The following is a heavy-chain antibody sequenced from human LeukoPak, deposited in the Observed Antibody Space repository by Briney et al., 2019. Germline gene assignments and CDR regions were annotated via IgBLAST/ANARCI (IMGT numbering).Heavy chain of an antibody. J-gene: IGHJ4*02. Sequence: GRSLRLSCAASGFTFSSYAMHWVRQAPGKGLEWVAVISYDGSNKYYADSVKGRFTISRDNSKNTLYLQMNSLRAEDTAVYYCARGTIRQYYFDYWGQGTLVTVSS. CDR1: GFTFSSYA. D-gene: IGHD3-3*01. CDR3: ARGTIRQYYFDY. CDR2: ISYDGSNK. V-gene: IGHV3-30-3*01.